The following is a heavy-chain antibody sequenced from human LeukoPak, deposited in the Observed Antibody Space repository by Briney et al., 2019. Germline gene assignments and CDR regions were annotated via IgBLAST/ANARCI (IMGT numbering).Heavy chain of an antibody. CDR2: ISSSSSYI. V-gene: IGHV3-21*01. CDR1: GFTFSSYS. CDR3: ARDAFETKPDTVAWSSPDY. J-gene: IGHJ4*02. Sequence: PGGSLRLSCAASGFTFSSYSMNWVRQAPGKGLEWVSSISSSSSYIYYADSVKGRFTISRDNAKNSLYLQMNSLRAEDTAVYYCARDAFETKPDTVAWSSPDYWGQGTLVTVSS. D-gene: IGHD4-23*01.